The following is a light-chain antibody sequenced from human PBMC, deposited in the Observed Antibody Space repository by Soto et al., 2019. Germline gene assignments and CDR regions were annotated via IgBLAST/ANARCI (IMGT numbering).Light chain of an antibody. Sequence: QPVLTQSPSASASLGASVKLTCALSSGHSSYATAWHQQQPEKGPRALMKLNSDGSHTRGDGIPDRFSGSSSGAERYLTISSLQSEDEADYYCQTWGTGILVFGGGTKLTVL. CDR1: SGHSSYA. CDR3: QTWGTGILV. CDR2: LNSDGSH. J-gene: IGLJ3*02. V-gene: IGLV4-69*01.